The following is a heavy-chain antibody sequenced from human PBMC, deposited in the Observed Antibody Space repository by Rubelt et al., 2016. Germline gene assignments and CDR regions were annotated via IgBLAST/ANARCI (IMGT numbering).Heavy chain of an antibody. CDR3: ARVADARQQLYSLDY. D-gene: IGHD6-13*01. CDR2: IWYDGSNK. Sequence: QVQLVESGGGVVQPGRSLRLSCAASGFTFSSYGMHWVRQAPGKGLEYVAGIWYDGSNKYYADSVKGRFTISRDNSKNTLFVQMNSLRDEDTAVYYCARVADARQQLYSLDYWGQGTLVTVSS. CDR1: GFTFSSYG. V-gene: IGHV3-33*01. J-gene: IGHJ4*02.